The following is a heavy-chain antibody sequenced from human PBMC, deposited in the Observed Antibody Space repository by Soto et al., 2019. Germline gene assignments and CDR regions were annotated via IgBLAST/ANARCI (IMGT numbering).Heavy chain of an antibody. Sequence: QVLLVQSGAEVKKPGASVQISCKASGYTFTTYDMHWVRQAPGQRLEWMGSINANNGNPKYSQRFQGRATFTRDTSATTGYMDLSSLISEDTAVYYCVVSRCWWAFNYWCQGTLVTVSS. CDR3: VVSRCWWAFNY. V-gene: IGHV1-3*01. CDR1: GYTFTTYD. J-gene: IGHJ4*02. CDR2: INANNGNP. D-gene: IGHD6-13*01.